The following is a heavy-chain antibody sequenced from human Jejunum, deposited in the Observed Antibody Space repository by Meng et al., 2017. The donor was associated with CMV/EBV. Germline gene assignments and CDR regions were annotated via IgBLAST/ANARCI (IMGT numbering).Heavy chain of an antibody. Sequence: YGIRWVRQAPGQGPEWMGWISGYDGDTRYAQKFQDRVTMTTDTSTSTAYMELRSLRSDDTAVYYCARDQSGRVSGLYSGFHVDSWGQGTVVTVSS. J-gene: IGHJ4*02. CDR1: YG. D-gene: IGHD6-19*01. CDR3: ARDQSGRVSGLYSGFHVDS. CDR2: ISGYDGDT. V-gene: IGHV1-18*04.